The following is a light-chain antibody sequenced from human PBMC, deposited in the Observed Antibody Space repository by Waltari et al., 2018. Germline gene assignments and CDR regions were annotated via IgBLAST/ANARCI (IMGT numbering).Light chain of an antibody. J-gene: IGLJ3*02. CDR1: RSDVGSYKF. CDR3: CSYAGRSTWV. V-gene: IGLV2-23*01. CDR2: EGT. Sequence: QSALTQPASVSGSPGQSITISCTGTRSDVGSYKFVSWYQQHPGKAPKLMIYEGTKRPSGVSNRFSGSKSGNTASLTISGLQAEDEADYYCCSYAGRSTWVFGGGTKLTVL.